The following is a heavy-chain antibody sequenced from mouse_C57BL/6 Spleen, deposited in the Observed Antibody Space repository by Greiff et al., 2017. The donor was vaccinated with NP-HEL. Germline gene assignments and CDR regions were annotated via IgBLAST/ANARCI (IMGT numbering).Heavy chain of an antibody. V-gene: IGHV2-2*01. Sequence: VKLMESGPGLVQPSQSLSITCTVSGFSLTSYGVHWVRQSPGKGLEWLGVIWSGGSTDYHAAFISRLSISKDNSKSQVFFKMNSLQADDTAIYYCARNYLGGSSYFYAMDYWGQGTSVTVSS. CDR2: IWSGGST. CDR1: GFSLTSYG. CDR3: ARNYLGGSSYFYAMDY. D-gene: IGHD1-1*01. J-gene: IGHJ4*01.